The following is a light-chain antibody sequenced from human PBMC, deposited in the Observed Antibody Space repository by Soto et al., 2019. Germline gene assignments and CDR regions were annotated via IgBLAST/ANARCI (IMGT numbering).Light chain of an antibody. CDR1: QSVRNNY. V-gene: IGKV3-20*01. CDR2: AAS. CDR3: QQYGTSPRT. Sequence: EIVLTQSPGTLSLSPGERATLSCRASQSVRNNYLAWYQQRPGQAPRLLIYAASSRATGSPGRFSGSGSGTDFTLTISRLEPEDFAVYYCQQYGTSPRTFGQGTKVEIK. J-gene: IGKJ1*01.